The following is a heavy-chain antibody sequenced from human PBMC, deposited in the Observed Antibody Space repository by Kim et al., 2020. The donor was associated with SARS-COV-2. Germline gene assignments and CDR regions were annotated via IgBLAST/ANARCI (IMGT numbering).Heavy chain of an antibody. D-gene: IGHD6-13*01. V-gene: IGHV3-11*06. CDR3: AREVVASSSWYSFGAFDI. J-gene: IGHJ3*02. Sequence: KGRFTISRDNAKNSLYLQMNSLRAEDTAVYYCAREVVASSSWYSFGAFDIWGQGTMVTVSS.